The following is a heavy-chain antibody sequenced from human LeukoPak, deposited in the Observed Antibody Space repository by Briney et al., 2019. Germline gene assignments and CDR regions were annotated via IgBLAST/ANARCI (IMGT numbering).Heavy chain of an antibody. J-gene: IGHJ4*02. CDR3: ARVRGGGSYDFDY. Sequence: SQTLSLTCTVSGGSISSGGYYWSWIRQHPGKGLEWIGYIYYSGSTYYNPSLKSRVTISVDPSKNQFSLKLSSVTAADTAVYYCARVRGGGSYDFDYWGQGTLVTVSS. V-gene: IGHV4-31*03. CDR1: GGSISSGGYY. D-gene: IGHD1-26*01. CDR2: IYYSGST.